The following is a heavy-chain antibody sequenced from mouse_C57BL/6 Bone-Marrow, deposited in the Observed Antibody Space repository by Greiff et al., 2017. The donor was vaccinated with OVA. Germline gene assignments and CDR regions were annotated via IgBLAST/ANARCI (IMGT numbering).Heavy chain of an antibody. V-gene: IGHV1-42*01. CDR1: GYSFTGYY. D-gene: IGHD1-1*01. J-gene: IGHJ2*01. Sequence: EVKLMESGPELVKPGASVKISCKASGYSFTGYYMNWVKQSPEKSLEWIGEINPSTGGTTYNQKFKAKATLTVDKSSSTAYLQLKSLTSEDSAVYYCARSGLNYYGDFDYCGQGTTLTVSS. CDR2: INPSTGGT. CDR3: ARSGLNYYGDFDY.